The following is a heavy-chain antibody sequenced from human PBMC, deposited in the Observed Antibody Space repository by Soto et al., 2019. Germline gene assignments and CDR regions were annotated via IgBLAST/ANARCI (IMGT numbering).Heavy chain of an antibody. CDR2: IRSKAYGGTT. D-gene: IGHD6-6*01. Sequence: GGSLRLSCTASGFTFGDYAMSWFRQAPGKGLEWVGFIRSKAYGGTTEYAASVKGRFTISRDDSKSIAYLQMNSLKTEDTAVYYCTRDRRSSSYYYYYMDVWGKGTTVTVSS. CDR3: TRDRRSSSYYYYYMDV. J-gene: IGHJ6*03. CDR1: GFTFGDYA. V-gene: IGHV3-49*03.